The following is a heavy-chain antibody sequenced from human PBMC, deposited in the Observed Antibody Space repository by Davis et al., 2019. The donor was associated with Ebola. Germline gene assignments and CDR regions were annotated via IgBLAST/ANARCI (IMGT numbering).Heavy chain of an antibody. CDR1: GFTLSSYG. Sequence: GESLKISCAASGFTLSSYGMHWVRQAPGKGLEWVAFIRNDGSNKYYGASVKGRFTISRDTYKNTLYLQMNSLRAEDTAVYYCAKDRRRQAGSVFQHWGQGTLVTVSS. V-gene: IGHV3-30*02. CDR3: AKDRRRQAGSVFQH. D-gene: IGHD6-19*01. J-gene: IGHJ1*01. CDR2: IRNDGSNK.